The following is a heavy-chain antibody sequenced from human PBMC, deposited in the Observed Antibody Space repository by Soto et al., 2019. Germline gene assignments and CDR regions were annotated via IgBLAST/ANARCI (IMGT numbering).Heavy chain of an antibody. J-gene: IGHJ5*02. CDR3: ARGYCSGGSCYSGHWFHP. CDR2: TRNKANSYTT. Sequence: GGSLRLSCAASGFTFSDHYMDWVRQAPGKGLEWVGRTRNKANSYTTEYAASVKGRFTISRDDSKNSLYLQMNSLKTEDTAVYCCARGYCSGGSCYSGHWFHPWAREPWSPSPQ. V-gene: IGHV3-72*01. CDR1: GFTFSDHY. D-gene: IGHD2-15*01.